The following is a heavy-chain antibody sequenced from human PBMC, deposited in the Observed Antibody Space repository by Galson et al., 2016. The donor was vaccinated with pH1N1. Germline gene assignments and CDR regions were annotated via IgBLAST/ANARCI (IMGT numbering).Heavy chain of an antibody. J-gene: IGHJ4*02. CDR3: ARARGHAAMDPFDF. CDR2: MIPILGLS. CDR1: GGTFTSYT. Sequence: QSGAEVKKPGDSLKISCKASGGTFTSYTITWVRQAPGQGLEWMGRMIPILGLSNYAQKFQGRVTITADKSRSTAYMELSSLKSEETAVYFCARARGHAAMDPFDFWGQGTLVTVSS. D-gene: IGHD5-18*01. V-gene: IGHV1-69*04.